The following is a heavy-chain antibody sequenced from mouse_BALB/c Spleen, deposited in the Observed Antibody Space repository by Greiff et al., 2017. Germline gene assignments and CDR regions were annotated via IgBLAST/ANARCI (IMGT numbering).Heavy chain of an antibody. CDR2: ISDGGSYT. Sequence: EVKLVESGGGLVKPGGSLKLSCAASGFTFSDYYMYWVRQTPEKRLEWVATISDGGSYTYYPDSVKGRFTISRDNAKNNLYLQMSSLKSEDTAMYYCARDYDGYSSGFAYWGQGTLVTVSA. CDR1: GFTFSDYY. V-gene: IGHV5-4*02. CDR3: ARDYDGYSSGFAY. J-gene: IGHJ3*01. D-gene: IGHD2-3*01.